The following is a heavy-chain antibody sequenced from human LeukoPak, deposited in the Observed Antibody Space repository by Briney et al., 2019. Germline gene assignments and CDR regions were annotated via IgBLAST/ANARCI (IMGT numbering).Heavy chain of an antibody. CDR3: ARDAEFSSTWYPSDYYFDY. D-gene: IGHD6-13*01. CDR1: GFSFSIYA. J-gene: IGHJ4*02. CDR2: TSYDGVNK. Sequence: GGSLRLSCAASGFSFSIYAIHWVRQAPGKGLEWVAVTSYDGVNKYYGDSVKGRFTISRDNSKNTLYLQMNSLRPEDTAVYYCARDAEFSSTWYPSDYYFDYWGQGTLVTVSS. V-gene: IGHV3-30*04.